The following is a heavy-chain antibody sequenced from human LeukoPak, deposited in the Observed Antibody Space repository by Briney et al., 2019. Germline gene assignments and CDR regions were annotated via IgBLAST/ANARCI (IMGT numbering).Heavy chain of an antibody. V-gene: IGHV4-59*01. Sequence: PSETLSLTCSVSGGSFTGFYWTWLRQSPGKGLEWIGYIYYTGTSNYNPSLKSRVAISIDTSKSQFSLKLNSVTTADTAVYFCARPNGGHGGRGAFDNWGQGTMVIVSS. CDR1: GGSFTGFY. J-gene: IGHJ3*02. CDR3: ARPNGGHGGRGAFDN. CDR2: IYYTGTS. D-gene: IGHD2-8*01.